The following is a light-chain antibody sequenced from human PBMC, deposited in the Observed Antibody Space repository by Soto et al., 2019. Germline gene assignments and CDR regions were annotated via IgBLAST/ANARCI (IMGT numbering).Light chain of an antibody. CDR1: SSDIGDYNY. Sequence: SALTQPASVSGSPGQSITISCTGTSSDIGDYNYVSWYQQHPGKAPKLIIFEVGDRPSGVSNRFPGSKSGYTASLTISGLQAEDEADYYCSSHTSTSTWVFGAGTKLTVL. CDR3: SSHTSTSTWV. J-gene: IGLJ3*02. V-gene: IGLV2-14*01. CDR2: EVG.